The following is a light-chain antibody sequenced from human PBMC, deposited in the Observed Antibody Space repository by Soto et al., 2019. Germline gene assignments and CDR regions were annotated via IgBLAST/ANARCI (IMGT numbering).Light chain of an antibody. CDR3: QYHASSSRT. CDR2: GAS. Sequence: EIVLAQSPDTLPLSPGERATLSCRASQSVSSSHLAWYQQKPGQAPRLLIYGASSRATGIPDRFSGGGSGTDFTLTISRLEPEDVAVYYCQYHASSSRTVGQGTKVEIK. V-gene: IGKV3-20*01. CDR1: QSVSSSH. J-gene: IGKJ1*01.